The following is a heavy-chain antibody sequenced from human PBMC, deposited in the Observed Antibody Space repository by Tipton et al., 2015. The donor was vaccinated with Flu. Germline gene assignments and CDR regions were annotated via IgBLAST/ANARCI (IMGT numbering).Heavy chain of an antibody. CDR1: GGSFSGYY. J-gene: IGHJ4*02. D-gene: IGHD3-10*01. CDR3: ARGGRYGSGGRHYFDY. V-gene: IGHV4-34*01. CDR2: INHSGST. Sequence: TLSLTCAVYGGSFSGYYWSWIRQPPGKGLEWIGEINHSGSTNYNPSLKSRVTISVDTSKNQFSLKLSSVTAADTAVYYCARGGRYGSGGRHYFDYWGQRTLVTVSS.